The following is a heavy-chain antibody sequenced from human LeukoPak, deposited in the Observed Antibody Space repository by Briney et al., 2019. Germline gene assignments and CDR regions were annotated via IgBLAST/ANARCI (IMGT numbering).Heavy chain of an antibody. CDR2: ISAYNGNT. CDR3: ARDLMDLKVGEQQLVRGGFDP. D-gene: IGHD6-13*01. CDR1: GYTFTSYG. Sequence: ASVKVSCKASGYTFTSYGISWVRQAPGQGLEWMGWISAYNGNTHYAQKLQGRVTMTTDTSTSTAYMELRSLRSDDTAVYYCARDLMDLKVGEQQLVRGGFDPWGQGTLVTVSS. J-gene: IGHJ5*02. V-gene: IGHV1-18*01.